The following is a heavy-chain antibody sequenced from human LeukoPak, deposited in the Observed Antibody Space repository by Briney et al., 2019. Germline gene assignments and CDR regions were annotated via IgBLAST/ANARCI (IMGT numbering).Heavy chain of an antibody. D-gene: IGHD2-2*02. V-gene: IGHV4-59*01. CDR1: GVSITTYY. CDR2: IYYSGNT. J-gene: IGHJ4*02. CDR3: ARAYTSWSFDY. Sequence: SETLSLTCTVSGVSITTYYWSWIRQPPGKGLEWIGFIYYSGNTNYNPSLKSRVTISVDTSKNQFSLKLSSVTAADTAVYYCARAYTSWSFDYWGQGTLVSVSS.